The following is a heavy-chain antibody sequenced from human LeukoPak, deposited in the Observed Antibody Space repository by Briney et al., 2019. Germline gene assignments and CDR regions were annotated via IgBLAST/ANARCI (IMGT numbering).Heavy chain of an antibody. J-gene: IGHJ4*02. CDR2: IIPIFGTA. V-gene: IGHV1-69*13. D-gene: IGHD3-22*01. CDR1: GGTFSSYA. Sequence: ASVKVSCKASGGTFSSYAISWVRQAPGQGLEWMGGIIPIFGTANYAQKFQGRVTITADESTSTAYMELSSLRSEATAVYYCARGRYDSSGYRFDYWGQGTLVTVSS. CDR3: ARGRYDSSGYRFDY.